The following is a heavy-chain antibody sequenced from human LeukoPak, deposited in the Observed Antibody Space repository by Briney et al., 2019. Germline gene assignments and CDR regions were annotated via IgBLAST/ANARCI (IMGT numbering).Heavy chain of an antibody. Sequence: ASVKVSCKASGYTFTGYYMHWVRQAPGQGLEWMGWINPNSGGTNYAQKFQGRVTMTRDTSISTAYMELSRLRSDDTAVYYCARRKGAAAGRLRYYFDYWGQGTMVTVSS. V-gene: IGHV1-2*02. CDR2: INPNSGGT. CDR3: ARRKGAAAGRLRYYFDY. J-gene: IGHJ4*02. CDR1: GYTFTGYY. D-gene: IGHD6-13*01.